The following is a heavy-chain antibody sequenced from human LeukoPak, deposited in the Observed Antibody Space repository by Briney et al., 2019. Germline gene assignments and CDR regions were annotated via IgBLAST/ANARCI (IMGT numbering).Heavy chain of an antibody. V-gene: IGHV5-51*01. CDR1: GYHFSSYW. J-gene: IGHJ4*02. CDR2: INPGDSDT. CDR3: ARHGPRSANTDYLDY. D-gene: IGHD5-12*01. Sequence: GESQKISCKGSGYHFSSYWIAWVRQMPGKGLEWVGIINPGDSDTRYGPPFEGQVTLSVDKSTNTAYLQWNSLKASDTATYFCARHGPRSANTDYLDYWGQGSLVTVSS.